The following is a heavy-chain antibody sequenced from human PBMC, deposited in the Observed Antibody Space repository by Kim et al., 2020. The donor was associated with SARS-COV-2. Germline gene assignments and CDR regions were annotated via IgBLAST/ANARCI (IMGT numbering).Heavy chain of an antibody. J-gene: IGHJ4*02. Sequence: SETLSLTCAVYGGSFSGYYWSWIRQPPGKGLEWIGEINHSGSTNYNPSLKSRVTISVDTSKNQFSLKLSSVTAADTAVYYCARVRGYYYDSSGYLWGQGTLVTVSS. D-gene: IGHD3-22*01. CDR1: GGSFSGYY. V-gene: IGHV4-34*01. CDR2: INHSGST. CDR3: ARVRGYYYDSSGYL.